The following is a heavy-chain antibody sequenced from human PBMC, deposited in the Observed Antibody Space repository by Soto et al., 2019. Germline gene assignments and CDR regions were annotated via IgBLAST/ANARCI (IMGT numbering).Heavy chain of an antibody. CDR3: AREDVWGSQHFDY. J-gene: IGHJ4*02. CDR1: GFTFSSYW. Sequence: GGSLRLSCAASGFTFSSYWMSWVRQAPGKGLEWVANIKQDGSEKYYVDSVKGRFTISRDNAKTSLYLQMNSLRAEDTAVYYCAREDVWGSQHFDYWGQGALVTVSS. V-gene: IGHV3-7*01. CDR2: IKQDGSEK. D-gene: IGHD3-16*01.